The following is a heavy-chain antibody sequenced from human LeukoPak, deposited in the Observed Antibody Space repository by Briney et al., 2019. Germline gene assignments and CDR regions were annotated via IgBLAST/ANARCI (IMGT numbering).Heavy chain of an antibody. CDR3: VSFYETY. V-gene: IGHV3-74*01. D-gene: IGHD2/OR15-2a*01. CDR2: INSDGTWT. J-gene: IGHJ4*02. Sequence: GGSLRLSCAASGNYWMHWVRQAPGKGLVWVSHINSDGTWTSYADSVKGRFTISKDNAKNTVYLQMNSLRAEDTAVYYCVSFYETYWGRGTLVTVSS. CDR1: GNYW.